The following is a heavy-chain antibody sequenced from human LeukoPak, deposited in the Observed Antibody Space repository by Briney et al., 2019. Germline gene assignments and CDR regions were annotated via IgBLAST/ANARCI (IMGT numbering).Heavy chain of an antibody. CDR1: GYTFGSYG. CDR2: ISGYNGDT. CDR3: ARDSGSYGGTFDY. J-gene: IGHJ4*02. D-gene: IGHD1-26*01. Sequence: ASVKVSCKTSGYTFGSYGITWVRQAPGQGLEWMGWISGYNGDTNYAQKVQGRVTMTTDTSTSTAYLELRSLRSDDTAAYYCARDSGSYGGTFDYWGQGTLVTVSS. V-gene: IGHV1-18*01.